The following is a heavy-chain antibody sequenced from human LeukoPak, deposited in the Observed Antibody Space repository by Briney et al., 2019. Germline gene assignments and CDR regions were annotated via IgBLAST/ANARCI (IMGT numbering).Heavy chain of an antibody. V-gene: IGHV3-7*04. CDR3: AREYIGSSDFDY. Sequence: PGGSLRLSCAASGFTFSIYWMSWVRQAPGKGLEWVANIKRDGSEKYYVDSVKGRFTIPRDNVKNSLYLQMNSLRAEDTAVYYCAREYIGSSDFDYWGQGTLVTVSS. CDR2: IKRDGSEK. J-gene: IGHJ4*02. CDR1: GFTFSIYW. D-gene: IGHD1-26*01.